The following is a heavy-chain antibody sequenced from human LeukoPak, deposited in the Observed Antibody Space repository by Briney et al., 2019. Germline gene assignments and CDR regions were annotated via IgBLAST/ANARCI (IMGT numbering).Heavy chain of an antibody. D-gene: IGHD2-2*01. V-gene: IGHV4-34*01. Sequence: SETLSLTCAVYGGSFSGYYWSWIRQPPGKGLEWIGEINHSGSTNYNPPLKSRVTISVDTSKNQFSLKLSSVTAADTAVYYCATSRVPAALYNWFDPWGQGTLVTVSS. CDR3: ATSRVPAALYNWFDP. CDR1: GGSFSGYY. CDR2: INHSGST. J-gene: IGHJ5*02.